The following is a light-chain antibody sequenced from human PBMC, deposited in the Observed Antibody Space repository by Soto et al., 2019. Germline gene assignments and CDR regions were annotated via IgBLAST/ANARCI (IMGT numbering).Light chain of an antibody. CDR3: SSPTSSSTYV. J-gene: IGLJ1*01. Sequence: QSVLTQPASVSGSPGQSITISCTGTSSDVGDHNYVAWYQQHPGKAPKLIIYDVNNRPSGISNRFSGFKSGNTASLTISWLQAEDEADYFCSSPTSSSTYVFGTGTKFTVL. CDR1: SSDVGDHNY. V-gene: IGLV2-14*03. CDR2: DVN.